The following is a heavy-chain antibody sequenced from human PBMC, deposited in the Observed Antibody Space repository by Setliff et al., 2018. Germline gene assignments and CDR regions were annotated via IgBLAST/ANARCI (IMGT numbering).Heavy chain of an antibody. J-gene: IGHJ4*02. Sequence: ASGKVSCKASGYIFTYYAIHWVRQAPGQRLEWMGWINAGNGNTKYSQKFQGRVTITRDTSASTAYMELSSLTSEDTAVYYCARRPYDSSGYFNYWGQGTLVTVSS. CDR2: INAGNGNT. V-gene: IGHV1-3*01. CDR1: GYIFTYYA. D-gene: IGHD3-22*01. CDR3: ARRPYDSSGYFNY.